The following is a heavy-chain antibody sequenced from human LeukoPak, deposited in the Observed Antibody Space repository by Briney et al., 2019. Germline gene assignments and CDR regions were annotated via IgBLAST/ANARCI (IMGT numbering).Heavy chain of an antibody. CDR3: ARGRFYYYGSGSFVFDY. CDR1: GGSFSGYY. CDR2: INHSGST. D-gene: IGHD3-10*01. Sequence: SETLSLTCAAYGGSFSGYYWSWIRQPPGKGLEWIGEINHSGSTNYNPSLKSRVTISVDTSKNQFSLKLSSVTAADTAVYYCARGRFYYYGSGSFVFDYWGQGTLVTVSS. J-gene: IGHJ4*02. V-gene: IGHV4-34*01.